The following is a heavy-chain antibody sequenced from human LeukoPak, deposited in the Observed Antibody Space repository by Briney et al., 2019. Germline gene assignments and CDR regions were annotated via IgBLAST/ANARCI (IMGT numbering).Heavy chain of an antibody. Sequence: PSETLSLTCTVSGGSISSYYWSWIRQPPGKGLEWIGYIYHSGSTYYNPSLKSRVTISVDRSKNQFSLKLSSVTAADTAVYYCARGKQYYYDSSGLTDYYGMDVWGQGTTVTVSS. V-gene: IGHV4-59*12. CDR1: GGSISSYY. CDR3: ARGKQYYYDSSGLTDYYGMDV. CDR2: IYHSGST. J-gene: IGHJ6*02. D-gene: IGHD3-22*01.